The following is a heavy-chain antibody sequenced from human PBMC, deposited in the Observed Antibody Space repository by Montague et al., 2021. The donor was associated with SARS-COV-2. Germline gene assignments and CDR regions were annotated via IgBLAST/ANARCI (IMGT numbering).Heavy chain of an antibody. J-gene: IGHJ3*02. Sequence: SLRLSFAASGFPFSSYALHWFRQAPGKGLEWVAVISYDGSNKYYADSVKGRFTISRDNSKNTLYLQMNSLRAEDTAVYYCAREDPSFDAFDIWGQGTMVTVSS. CDR1: GFPFSSYA. V-gene: IGHV3-30-3*01. CDR3: AREDPSFDAFDI. CDR2: ISYDGSNK.